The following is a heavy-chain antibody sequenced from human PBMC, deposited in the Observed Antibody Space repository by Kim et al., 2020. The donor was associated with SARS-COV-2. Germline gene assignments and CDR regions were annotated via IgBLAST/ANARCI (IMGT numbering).Heavy chain of an antibody. CDR3: AKPRDSSGYYDSPVDY. CDR1: GFTFSSYA. Sequence: GGSLRLSCAASGFTFSSYAMSWVRQAPGKGLEWVSVIYSGGSSTYYADSVKGRFTISRDNSKNTLYLQMNSLRAEDTAVYYCAKPRDSSGYYDSPVDYWGQGTLVTVSS. V-gene: IGHV3-23*03. J-gene: IGHJ4*02. CDR2: IYSGGSST. D-gene: IGHD3-22*01.